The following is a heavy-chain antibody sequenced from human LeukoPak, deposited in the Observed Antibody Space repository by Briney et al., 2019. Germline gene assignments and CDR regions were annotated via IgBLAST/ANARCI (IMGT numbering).Heavy chain of an antibody. Sequence: ASVKVSCNASGYTFTGYYMHWVRQAPGQGLEWMGWINPNSGGTNYAQKFQGRVTMTRDTSISTAYMELSRLRSDDTAVYYCARDGVSSSYYYYYMDVWGKGTTVTVSS. CDR3: ARDGVSSSYYYYYMDV. CDR2: INPNSGGT. D-gene: IGHD6-13*01. V-gene: IGHV1-2*02. J-gene: IGHJ6*03. CDR1: GYTFTGYY.